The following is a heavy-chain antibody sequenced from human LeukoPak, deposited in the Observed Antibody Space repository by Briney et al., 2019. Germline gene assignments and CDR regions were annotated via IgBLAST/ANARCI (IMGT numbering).Heavy chain of an antibody. J-gene: IGHJ4*02. V-gene: IGHV3-11*01. Sequence: TGGSLRLSCVGSGFTFSDYYMSWIRQAPGKGLEWLAYISSSGSRIYYAESVKGRLTISRDNAENSVYLQMNSLTVEDTAVYYCARDYLGHYGPGYWGQGALVTVSS. CDR3: ARDYLGHYGPGY. D-gene: IGHD3-10*01. CDR1: GFTFSDYY. CDR2: ISSSGSRI.